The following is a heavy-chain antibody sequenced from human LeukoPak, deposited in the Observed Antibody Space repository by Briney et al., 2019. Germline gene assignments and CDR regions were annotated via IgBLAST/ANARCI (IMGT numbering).Heavy chain of an antibody. CDR3: ARFLYSSSWYLHYYYGMDV. Sequence: PSETLSLTCAVYGGSFNTYYWSWIRQPPGKGLEWIGEINHSGSTNYNPSLKSRFTISVDTSKNQFSLKLSSVTAADTAVYYCARFLYSSSWYLHYYYGMDVWGQGTTVTVSS. V-gene: IGHV4-34*01. D-gene: IGHD6-13*01. CDR2: INHSGST. CDR1: GGSFNTYY. J-gene: IGHJ6*02.